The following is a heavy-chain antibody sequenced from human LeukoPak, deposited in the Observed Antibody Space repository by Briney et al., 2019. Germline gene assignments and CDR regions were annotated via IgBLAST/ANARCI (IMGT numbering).Heavy chain of an antibody. D-gene: IGHD6-13*01. Sequence: GGSLRLSCAASGFTFSSYAMSWVGQAPGKGLEWVSAISGSGGSTYYADSVKGRFTISRDNSKNTLYLQMNSLRAEDTAVYYCAKPPGSSWHGYFDYWGQGTPVTVSS. J-gene: IGHJ4*02. CDR3: AKPPGSSWHGYFDY. V-gene: IGHV3-23*01. CDR1: GFTFSSYA. CDR2: ISGSGGST.